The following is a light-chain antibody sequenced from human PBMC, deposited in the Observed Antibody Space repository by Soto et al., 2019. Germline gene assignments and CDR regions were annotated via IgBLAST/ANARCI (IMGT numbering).Light chain of an antibody. V-gene: IGKV3-11*01. CDR3: QQRSNWLT. J-gene: IGKJ4*01. CDR1: QSVSSY. CDR2: DAS. Sequence: EIVFTQSPATLSLSPGERATLSCRASQSVSSYLAWYQQKPVQAPRLLIYDASQRAAGIPARCSGSGSGTDFTLTIRSLEPEDFAVYYCQQRSNWLTFGGGTKVDIK.